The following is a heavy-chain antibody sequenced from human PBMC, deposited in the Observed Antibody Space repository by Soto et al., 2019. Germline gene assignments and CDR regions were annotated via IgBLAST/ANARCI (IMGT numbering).Heavy chain of an antibody. CDR2: IYYSGST. CDR1: GGSISSYY. CDR3: ARVDTAMAQPGYYYYMDV. D-gene: IGHD5-18*01. V-gene: IGHV4-59*01. Sequence: PSETLSLTCTVSGGSISSYYWSWIRQPPGKGLEWIGYIYYSGSTNYNPSLKSRVTISVDTSKNQFSLKLSSVTAADTAVYYFARVDTAMAQPGYYYYMDVWGKGTTVTVSS. J-gene: IGHJ6*03.